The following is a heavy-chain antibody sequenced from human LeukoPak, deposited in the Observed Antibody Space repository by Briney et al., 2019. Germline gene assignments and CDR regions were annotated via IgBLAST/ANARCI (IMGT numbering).Heavy chain of an antibody. D-gene: IGHD2-2*01. CDR1: GGSISSYY. CDR3: ARETIVVVPAASGGYYYYYMDV. Sequence: SETLSLTCTVSGGSISSYYWSWIRQPAGKGLEWIGRIYTSGSTNYNPSLKSRVTMSVDTSKNQFSLKLSSVTAADTAVYYCARETIVVVPAASGGYYYYYMDVWGKGTTVTVSS. CDR2: IYTSGST. V-gene: IGHV4-4*07. J-gene: IGHJ6*03.